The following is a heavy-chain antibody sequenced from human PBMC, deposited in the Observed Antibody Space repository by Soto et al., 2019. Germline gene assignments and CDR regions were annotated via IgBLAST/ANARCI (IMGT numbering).Heavy chain of an antibody. Sequence: SETLSLTCTVSGGSISSSSYYWGWIRQPPGKGLEWIGSIYYSGSTYYNPSLKSRVTISVDTSKNQFSLKLSSVTAADTAVYYCASNVRGGYYVWGSYRYYFDYWGQGTLVTVSS. CDR2: IYYSGST. CDR3: ASNVRGGYYVWGSYRYYFDY. J-gene: IGHJ4*02. V-gene: IGHV4-39*07. D-gene: IGHD3-16*02. CDR1: GGSISSSSYY.